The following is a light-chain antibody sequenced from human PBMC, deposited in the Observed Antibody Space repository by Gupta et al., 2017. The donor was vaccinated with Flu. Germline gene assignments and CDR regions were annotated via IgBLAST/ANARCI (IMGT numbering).Light chain of an antibody. CDR1: QSIRNY. CDR2: AAS. J-gene: IGKJ1*01. Sequence: DIQMTQSPSSLYTSVGDRVTITCRASQSIRNYLNWYQEKPGKAPKVLIYAASSLQSGVPLRFSGSGFGTDFTLTISSVQPEDFATYYCHQTYSVPWTFGQGTKVEIK. V-gene: IGKV1-39*01. CDR3: HQTYSVPWT.